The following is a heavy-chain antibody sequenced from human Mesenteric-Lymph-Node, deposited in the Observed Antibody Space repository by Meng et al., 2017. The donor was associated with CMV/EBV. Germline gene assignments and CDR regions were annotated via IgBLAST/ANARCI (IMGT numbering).Heavy chain of an antibody. CDR1: GFTFSDYY. Sequence: GESLKISCAASGFTFSDYYMNWVRQAPGKGLEWVSSISSSSTIYYADSVKGRFTISRDNAKNSLYLQMNSLRAEDTAVYYCARRYCSTTSCLIDYWGRGTLVTVSS. D-gene: IGHD2-2*01. V-gene: IGHV3-69-1*02. CDR3: ARRYCSTTSCLIDY. CDR2: ISSSSTI. J-gene: IGHJ4*02.